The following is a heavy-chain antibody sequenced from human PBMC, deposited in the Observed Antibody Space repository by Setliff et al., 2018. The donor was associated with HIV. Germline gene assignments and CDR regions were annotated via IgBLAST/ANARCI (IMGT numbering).Heavy chain of an antibody. CDR1: GFAFDNYC. CDR2: ISGSGGST. J-gene: IGHJ4*02. CDR3: AKDPTGFGGGTGWFDY. V-gene: IGHV3-23*01. Sequence: GGSLRLSCAASGFAFDNYCMSWVRQAPGKGLEWVSAISGSGGSTYYADSVKGRFTISRDNSKNTLYLQMNSLRAEDTAVYYCAKDPTGFGGGTGWFDYWGQGTLVTVSS. D-gene: IGHD3-10*01.